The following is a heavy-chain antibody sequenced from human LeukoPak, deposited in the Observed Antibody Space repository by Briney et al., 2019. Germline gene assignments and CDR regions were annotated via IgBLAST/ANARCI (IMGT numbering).Heavy chain of an antibody. V-gene: IGHV1-18*01. CDR3: ARDTVVVPAAVSGGDY. J-gene: IGHJ4*02. D-gene: IGHD2-2*01. Sequence: ASVKVSCKASGYTFTSYGISWVRQAPGQGLEWMGWISAYNGNTNYAQKLQGRVTMTTDTSTSTAYMELRSLRSDDTAVYYCARDTVVVPAAVSGGDYWGQGTLVTVSS. CDR2: ISAYNGNT. CDR1: GYTFTSYG.